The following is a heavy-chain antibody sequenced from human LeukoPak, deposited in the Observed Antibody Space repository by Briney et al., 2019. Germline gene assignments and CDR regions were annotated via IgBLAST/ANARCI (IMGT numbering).Heavy chain of an antibody. CDR3: ARATVTTRVDY. CDR2: INHSGST. V-gene: IGHV4-34*01. J-gene: IGHJ4*02. Sequence: SETLSPTCAVYGGSFSGYYWSWIRQPPGKGLEWIGEINHSGSTNYNPSLKSRVTISVDTSKNQFSLKLSSVTAADTAVYYCARATVTTRVDYWGQGTLVTVSS. D-gene: IGHD4-17*01. CDR1: GGSFSGYY.